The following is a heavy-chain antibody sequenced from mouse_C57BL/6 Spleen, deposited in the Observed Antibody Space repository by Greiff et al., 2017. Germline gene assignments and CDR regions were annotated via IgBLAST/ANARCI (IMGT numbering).Heavy chain of an antibody. J-gene: IGHJ3*01. CDR1: GYTFTSYW. D-gene: IGHD1-1*02. Sequence: VQLQQPGAELVKPGASVKLSCKASGYTFTSYWMQWVKQRPGQGLEWIGEIDPSDSYTNYNQKFKGKATLTVDTSSSTAYMQLSSLTSEDSAVYYCARERITMVKGFAYWGQGTLVTVSA. CDR3: ARERITMVKGFAY. V-gene: IGHV1-50*01. CDR2: IDPSDSYT.